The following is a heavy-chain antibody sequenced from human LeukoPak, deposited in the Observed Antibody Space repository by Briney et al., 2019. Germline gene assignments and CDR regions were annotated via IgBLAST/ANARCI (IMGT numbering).Heavy chain of an antibody. CDR1: GGSISTGGYY. CDR2: IYYSGST. CDR3: ATYRLGTTDAFDI. Sequence: PSETLSLTCTVSGGSISTGGYYWSWIRQPPGKGLEWIGYIYYSGSTNYNPSLKSRVTISVDTSKNQFSLKLSSVTAADTAVYYCATYRLGTTDAFDIWGQGTMVTVSS. D-gene: IGHD4-11*01. V-gene: IGHV4-61*08. J-gene: IGHJ3*02.